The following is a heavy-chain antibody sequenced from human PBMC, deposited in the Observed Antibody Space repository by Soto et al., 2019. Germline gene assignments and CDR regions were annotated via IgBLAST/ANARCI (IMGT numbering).Heavy chain of an antibody. CDR3: ARDWVRNSGGLDV. V-gene: IGHV1-2*02. Sequence: ASVKVSCKASGFTFNGYYMHWVQQAPGQGLEWMGWINPDSGGTKFAQKFQGRVTVTGDTSIDTVYMELNSLTSDDTAVYYCARDWVRNSGGLDVWGQGXTVTVYS. D-gene: IGHD1-26*01. CDR2: INPDSGGT. CDR1: GFTFNGYY. J-gene: IGHJ6*02.